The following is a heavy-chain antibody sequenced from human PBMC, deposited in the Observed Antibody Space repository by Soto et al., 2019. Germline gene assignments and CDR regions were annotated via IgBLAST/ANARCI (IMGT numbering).Heavy chain of an antibody. V-gene: IGHV4-4*07. CDR3: AGGGDYADFDY. J-gene: IGHJ4*02. CDR2: IYTSGST. D-gene: IGHD4-17*01. CDR1: GGSISSYY. Sequence: SETLSLTCTVSGGSISSYYLSWIRQPAGKGLEWIGRIYTSGSTNYNPSLKSRVTTSVDTSKNQFPLKLSSVTAADTAVYYCAGGGDYADFDYWGQGTLVTVYS.